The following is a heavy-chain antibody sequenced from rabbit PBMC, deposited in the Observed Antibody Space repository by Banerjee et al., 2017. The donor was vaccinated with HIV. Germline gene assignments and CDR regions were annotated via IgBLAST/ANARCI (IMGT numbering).Heavy chain of an antibody. D-gene: IGHD4-1*01. CDR2: INSSSRNV. V-gene: IGHV1S45*01. Sequence: QEQLEESGGGLVQPGGSLTLSCKASGFDFSSNAMCWVRQAPGKGLEWIGCINSSSRNVVYASWATGRFTISKTSSTTVTLQMTSLTAADTATYLCARDLAGVIGWNFNLWGQGTLVTVS. J-gene: IGHJ4*01. CDR3: ARDLAGVIGWNFNL. CDR1: GFDFSSNA.